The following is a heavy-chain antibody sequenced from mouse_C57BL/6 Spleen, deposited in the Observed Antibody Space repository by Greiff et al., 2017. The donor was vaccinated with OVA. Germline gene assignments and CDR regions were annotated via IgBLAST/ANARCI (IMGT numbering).Heavy chain of an antibody. Sequence: VKLMESGPGLVAPSQSLSITCTVSGFSFTSYGVDWVRQSPGKGLAWLGVIWGVGSTNYNSALKSRLSISKDHSTSHVVLKMNRRQTDDTAKYYCAGVGGRERAGFAYWGQGTLVTVSA. CDR3: AGVGGRERAGFAY. CDR1: GFSFTSYG. J-gene: IGHJ3*01. CDR2: IWGVGST. D-gene: IGHD3-3*01. V-gene: IGHV2-6*01.